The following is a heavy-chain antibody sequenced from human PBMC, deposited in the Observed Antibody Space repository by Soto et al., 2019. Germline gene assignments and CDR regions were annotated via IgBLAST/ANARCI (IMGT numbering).Heavy chain of an antibody. CDR3: ARGLNGYSHYFDY. Sequence: QVQLVQSGAEVKKPGASVKVSCKASGYTFTSYAMHWVRQAPGQRLEWMGWINAGNGNTKYSQKFQGRDTITRDTSASTAYMELSSLRSEDTSVYYCARGLNGYSHYFDYWGHGTLVTVSS. D-gene: IGHD5-18*01. J-gene: IGHJ4*01. CDR1: GYTFTSYA. CDR2: INAGNGNT. V-gene: IGHV1-3*01.